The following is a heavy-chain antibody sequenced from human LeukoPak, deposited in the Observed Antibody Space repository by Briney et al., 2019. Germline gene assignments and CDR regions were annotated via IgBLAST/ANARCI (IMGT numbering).Heavy chain of an antibody. D-gene: IGHD3-9*01. J-gene: IGHJ5*02. CDR3: AKPYSGTILTGWFDP. CDR2: ISGGGGDR. CDR1: GFIFRNYA. Sequence: SGGSLRLSCAASGFIFRNYAMRWVRQAPGKGLEWVSAISGGGGDRFYADSVKGRFTISRDNSKNTLYLQMNSLRAEDTALYYCAKPYSGTILTGWFDPWGQGTLVTVSS. V-gene: IGHV3-23*01.